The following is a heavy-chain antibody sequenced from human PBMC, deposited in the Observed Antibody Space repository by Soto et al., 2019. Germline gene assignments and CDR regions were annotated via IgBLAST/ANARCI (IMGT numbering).Heavy chain of an antibody. Sequence: SETLSLTCTVSGGSISTSHWNWIRQPPGKGLEWIGYIYYSGTTNYNPSLNSRVTISVDTSKNQFSLKLSSVTAADTAVYYCAREASGYSYGYGQWGQGTLVTVSS. CDR1: GGSISTSH. V-gene: IGHV4-59*01. D-gene: IGHD5-18*01. J-gene: IGHJ4*02. CDR2: IYYSGTT. CDR3: AREASGYSYGYGQ.